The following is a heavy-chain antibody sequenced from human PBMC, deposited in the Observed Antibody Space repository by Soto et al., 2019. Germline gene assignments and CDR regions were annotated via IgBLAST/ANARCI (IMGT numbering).Heavy chain of an antibody. J-gene: IGHJ4*02. Sequence: QPGGSLRLSCAASGFTFSSYWMHWVRQAPGKGLVWVSRINSDGSSTSYADSVKGRFTISRDNAKNTLYLQMNSLRAEDTAVYYCARVRLHLVGAIAEYFDYWGQGTLVTVSS. D-gene: IGHD1-26*01. CDR2: INSDGSST. V-gene: IGHV3-74*01. CDR1: GFTFSSYW. CDR3: ARVRLHLVGAIAEYFDY.